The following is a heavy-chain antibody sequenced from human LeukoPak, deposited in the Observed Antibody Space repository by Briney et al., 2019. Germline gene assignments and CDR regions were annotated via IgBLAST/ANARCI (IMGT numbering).Heavy chain of an antibody. CDR2: IYYSGST. Sequence: SETLSLTCTVSGGSISSSSYYWGWIRQPPGKGLEWIGSIYYSGSTYYNPSLKSRVTISVDTSKNQFSLKLSSVTAADTAVYYCARLGPTYYDFWSGYYPLYYFDYWGQGTLVTVSS. V-gene: IGHV4-39*07. D-gene: IGHD3-3*01. CDR1: GGSISSSSYY. CDR3: ARLGPTYYDFWSGYYPLYYFDY. J-gene: IGHJ4*02.